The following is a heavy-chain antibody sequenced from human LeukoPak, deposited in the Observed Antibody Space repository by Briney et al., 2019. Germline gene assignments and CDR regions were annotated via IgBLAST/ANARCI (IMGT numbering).Heavy chain of an antibody. D-gene: IGHD3-16*01. Sequence: QPGGSLRLSCAASGFTFSSSDMHWVRQAPGKGLEWVAFIRYDGNNKYYADSVKGRLTITRDNSKNTLYLQMDSLRAADTAVYYCAKGYRNHLLILLDSWGQGTLVTVSS. V-gene: IGHV3-30*02. CDR2: IRYDGNNK. CDR3: AKGYRNHLLILLDS. CDR1: GFTFSSSD. J-gene: IGHJ5*01.